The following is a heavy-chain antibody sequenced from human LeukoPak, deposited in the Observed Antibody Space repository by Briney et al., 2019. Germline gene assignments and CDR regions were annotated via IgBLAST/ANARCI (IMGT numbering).Heavy chain of an antibody. CDR2: INPSGGST. CDR3: ARDYSDGHIKY. V-gene: IGHV1-46*01. CDR1: GYTFTSYY. D-gene: IGHD5-24*01. J-gene: IGHJ4*02. Sequence: GASVKVSCKASGYTFTSYYMHWVRQAAGQGLEWMGIINPSGGSTSYAQKFQGRVTMTRDTSTRTVYMELSSLRSEDTAVYYCARDYSDGHIKYWGQGTLVTVSS.